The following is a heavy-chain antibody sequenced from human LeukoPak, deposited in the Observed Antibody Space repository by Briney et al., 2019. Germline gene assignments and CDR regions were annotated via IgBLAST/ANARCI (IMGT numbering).Heavy chain of an antibody. V-gene: IGHV3-23*01. D-gene: IGHD3-10*01. Sequence: GGSLRLSCAASGFTFSAFAMIWVRQPPGKGLEWVSSIFSGGGEIHYADSVKGRFTISRDNSKNTLYLQMNSLRVEDTAVYYCARDYYGPGTSDLWGRGTLVTVSS. CDR2: IFSGGGEI. CDR1: GFTFSAFA. CDR3: ARDYYGPGTSDL. J-gene: IGHJ2*01.